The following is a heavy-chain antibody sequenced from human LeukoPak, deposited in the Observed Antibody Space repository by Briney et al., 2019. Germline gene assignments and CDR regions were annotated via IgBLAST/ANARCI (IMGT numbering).Heavy chain of an antibody. D-gene: IGHD5-24*01. V-gene: IGHV3-23*01. CDR1: GFTVSSNY. J-gene: IGHJ4*02. Sequence: GGSLRLSCAASGFTVSSNYMSWVRQAPGKGLEWVSAISGSGGSTYYADSVKGRFTISRDNSKNTLYLQMNSLRAEDTAVYYCAKGGVEDGNFDYWGQGTLVTVSS. CDR2: ISGSGGST. CDR3: AKGGVEDGNFDY.